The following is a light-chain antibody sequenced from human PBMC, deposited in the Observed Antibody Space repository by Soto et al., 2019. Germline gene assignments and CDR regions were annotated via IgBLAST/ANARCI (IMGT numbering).Light chain of an antibody. J-gene: IGKJ2*01. CDR1: QSVSSD. Sequence: EIVMTQSPATLSVSPGERATLSCRASQSVSSDLAWYHQKPGQAPRLLIYGASTRATGIPARFSGSGSGTEFTLTINSLQSEDFATYYCHQYNSYSYTFGQGTKLEIK. CDR2: GAS. V-gene: IGKV3-15*01. CDR3: HQYNSYSYT.